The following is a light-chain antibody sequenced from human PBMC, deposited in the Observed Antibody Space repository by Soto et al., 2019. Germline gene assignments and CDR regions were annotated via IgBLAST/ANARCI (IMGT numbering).Light chain of an antibody. CDR2: DAS. V-gene: IGKV3-20*01. CDR3: QQHGSSSIT. CDR1: QSVSSN. Sequence: EIVMPQSQATLSVSPGERATLSCRASQSVSSNLAWYQQKPGQAPRLLIYDASSRATGIPDRFSGSGSGTDFTLTISRLEPEDFAVYYCQQHGSSSITFGQGTRLEI. J-gene: IGKJ5*01.